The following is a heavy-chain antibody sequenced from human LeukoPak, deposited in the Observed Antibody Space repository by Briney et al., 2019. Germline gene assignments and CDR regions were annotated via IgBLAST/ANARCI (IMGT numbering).Heavy chain of an antibody. CDR1: GYTFTGYY. Sequence: ASVKVSCKASGYTFTGYYMHWVRQAPGQGLEWMGWINPNSGGTNYAQKFQGWVTMTRDTSISTAYMELSRLRSDDTAVYYCARQYYDILTGYYNFDCWGQGTLVTVSS. CDR3: ARQYYDILTGYYNFDC. J-gene: IGHJ4*02. CDR2: INPNSGGT. D-gene: IGHD3-9*01. V-gene: IGHV1-2*04.